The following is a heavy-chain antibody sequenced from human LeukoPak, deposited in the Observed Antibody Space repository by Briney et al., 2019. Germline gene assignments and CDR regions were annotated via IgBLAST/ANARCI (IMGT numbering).Heavy chain of an antibody. J-gene: IGHJ4*02. V-gene: IGHV3-49*03. CDR3: TKGDYHAY. CDR1: GFTFGDYA. Sequence: PGGSLRLSCTASGFTFGDYAMSWSRQAPGKGLEWVGFIRSNTYGGTAEYAASVKGRFTISRDDSRSIAYLQMNSLKTEDTAVYYCTKGDYHAYWGQGTLVTVSS. CDR2: IRSNTYGGTA.